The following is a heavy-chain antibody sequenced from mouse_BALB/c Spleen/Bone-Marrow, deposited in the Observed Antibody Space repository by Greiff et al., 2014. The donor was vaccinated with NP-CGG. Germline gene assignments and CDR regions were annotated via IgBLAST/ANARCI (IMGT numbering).Heavy chain of an antibody. D-gene: IGHD1-1*01. V-gene: IGHV14-3*02. J-gene: IGHJ2*01. CDR3: AHYNYGSNYIDY. Sequence: VQLQQSGAELVKPGASVKLSCTASGFNIKDTYMHWVKQRPEQGLEWIGRIDPANGNTKYDPKFQGKATITADTSSNTAYLQLRSLASEDTSVYACAHYNYGSNYIDYWGQGTTLTVSS. CDR2: IDPANGNT. CDR1: GFNIKDTY.